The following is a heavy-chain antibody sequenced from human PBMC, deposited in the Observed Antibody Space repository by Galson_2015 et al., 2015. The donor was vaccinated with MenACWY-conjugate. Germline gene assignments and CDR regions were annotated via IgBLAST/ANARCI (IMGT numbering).Heavy chain of an antibody. CDR3: AIRTDSSGYNY. J-gene: IGHJ4*02. V-gene: IGHV1-3*01. CDR2: INAGNGNT. D-gene: IGHD3-22*01. CDR1: GYTFTSYA. Sequence: SVKVSCKASGYTFTSYALHRVRQAPGQRLELMGWINAGNGNTKYSQKFQGRVTITRDTSASTAYMELSSLRSEDTAVYYCAIRTDSSGYNYWGQGTLVTVSS.